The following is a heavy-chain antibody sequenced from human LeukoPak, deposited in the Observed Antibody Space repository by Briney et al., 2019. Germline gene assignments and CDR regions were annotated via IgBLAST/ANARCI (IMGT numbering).Heavy chain of an antibody. CDR3: ARARYCSGGSCYAEH. V-gene: IGHV5-51*01. CDR1: GSSFSTYW. J-gene: IGHJ4*02. Sequence: GASLLISCKGSGSSFSTYWIGWVRQLPGKGLEWMGIIYPGDSDTRYSPTFQGQVTISADKSISTAYVQWSSLRPSDTAMYYCARARYCSGGSCYAEHWGQGTLVTVSS. CDR2: IYPGDSDT. D-gene: IGHD2-15*01.